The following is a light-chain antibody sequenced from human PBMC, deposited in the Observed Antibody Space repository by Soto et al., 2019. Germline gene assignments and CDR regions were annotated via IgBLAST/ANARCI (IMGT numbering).Light chain of an antibody. CDR3: MQSLQTPLT. CDR1: QSLLHRSGYNY. Sequence: DIVMTQSPLSLPVTPGEPASISCRSSQSLLHRSGYNYLDWYLQKPGQSPQLLVYLGSNRASGVPDRFSGGGSGTDFTLKISRVEAEDVGVYYYMQSLQTPLTFGGGTKVEIK. V-gene: IGKV2-28*01. CDR2: LGS. J-gene: IGKJ4*01.